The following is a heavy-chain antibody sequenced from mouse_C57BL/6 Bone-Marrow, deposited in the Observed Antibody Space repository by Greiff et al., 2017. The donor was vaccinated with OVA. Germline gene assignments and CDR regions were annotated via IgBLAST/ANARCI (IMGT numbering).Heavy chain of an antibody. CDR1: GYTFTDYN. J-gene: IGHJ3*01. CDR3: AGYYYGSSYPFAD. V-gene: IGHV1-18*01. D-gene: IGHD1-1*01. CDR2: INPNTGGT. Sequence: DVQLQESGPELVKPGASVKIPCKASGYTFTDYNMAWVKQSHGKSLEWIGDINPNTGGTIYNQKFKGRATLTVDKSSSTAYMELRNLTSEDTAVYYCAGYYYGSSYPFADWGQGTLVTVSA.